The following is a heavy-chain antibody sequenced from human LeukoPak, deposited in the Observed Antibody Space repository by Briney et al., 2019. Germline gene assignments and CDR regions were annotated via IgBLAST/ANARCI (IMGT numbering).Heavy chain of an antibody. CDR3: AREITIFGRVFGFDL. J-gene: IGHJ4*02. V-gene: IGHV3-7*01. Sequence: GGSLSLSCAASGFTFSKHWMTWVRQAPGKGLEWVASIKEDGSEKYYVDSVEGRFTISRDNAENSLSLQMNSLRVADTALYYCAREITIFGRVFGFDLWGQGTLVTVSS. CDR1: GFTFSKHW. CDR2: IKEDGSEK. D-gene: IGHD3-3*01.